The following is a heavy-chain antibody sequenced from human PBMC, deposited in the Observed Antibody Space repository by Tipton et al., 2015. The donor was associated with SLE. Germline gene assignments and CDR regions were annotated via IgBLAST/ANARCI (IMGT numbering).Heavy chain of an antibody. V-gene: IGHV1-2*02. CDR2: INPIVGDT. CDR3: ARDNSPDCDY. CDR1: GYSFTNFG. D-gene: IGHD2-21*01. J-gene: IGHJ4*02. Sequence: QSGPEVKKPGTSVKISCKASGYSFTNFGINWVRQAPGRGLEWMGWINPIVGDTKYAQKFQGRITMTRDTSISTAYMELSRLRSDDTAVYYCARDNSPDCDYWGQGTLVTVSP.